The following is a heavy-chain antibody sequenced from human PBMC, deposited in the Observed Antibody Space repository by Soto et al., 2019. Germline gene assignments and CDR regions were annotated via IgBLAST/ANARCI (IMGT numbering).Heavy chain of an antibody. D-gene: IGHD6-13*01. CDR2: ISNNGAHT. CDR3: ANGEQQLVKGNLYYYYGMDV. J-gene: IGHJ6*02. Sequence: GGSLKLSCAASGLTVSNYEMHWVRQAPGKGLEYVSGISNNGAHTDYAKSVKGRFTISRDNSENTLYLQMGSLRAEDTAVYYCANGEQQLVKGNLYYYYGMDVWGQGTTVPVSS. V-gene: IGHV3-64*01. CDR1: GLTVSNYE.